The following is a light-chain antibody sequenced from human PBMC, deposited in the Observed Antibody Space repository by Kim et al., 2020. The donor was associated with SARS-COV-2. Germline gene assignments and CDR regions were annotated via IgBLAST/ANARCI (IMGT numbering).Light chain of an antibody. Sequence: GRRVTISCSGSTSNIGNNYVYWYQQLPGAAPKLLIFSNYQRPSGVPNRFSASKSGTSASLAISGLRSEDEADYYCVAWDDTVSGPVCGGGTQLTVL. CDR2: SNY. CDR1: TSNIGNNY. CDR3: VAWDDTVSGPV. J-gene: IGLJ2*01. V-gene: IGLV1-47*02.